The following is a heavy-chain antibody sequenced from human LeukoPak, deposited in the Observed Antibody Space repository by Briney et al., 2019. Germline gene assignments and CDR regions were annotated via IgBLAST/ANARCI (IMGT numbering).Heavy chain of an antibody. Sequence: GGSLRLSCAASGFTFSSFGMHWVRQAPGKGLEWVAVISYDGNNKYYADSVKGRFTISRDNSKNTLYVQMVSLRAEDTAMYYCARDPHHYGSGSYPNWFDPWGQGTLVTVSS. J-gene: IGHJ5*02. V-gene: IGHV3-30*03. CDR1: GFTFSSFG. D-gene: IGHD3-10*01. CDR2: ISYDGNNK. CDR3: ARDPHHYGSGSYPNWFDP.